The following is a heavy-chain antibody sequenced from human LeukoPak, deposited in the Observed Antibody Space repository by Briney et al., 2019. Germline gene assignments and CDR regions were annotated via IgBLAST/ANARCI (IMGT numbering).Heavy chain of an antibody. V-gene: IGHV3-21*01. Sequence: SSISSSSSYIYYADSVEGRFTISRDNAKNSLYLQMNSLRAEDTAVYYCARTFWSGYYGAFDIWGQGTMVTVSS. D-gene: IGHD3-3*01. J-gene: IGHJ3*02. CDR2: ISSSSSYI. CDR3: ARTFWSGYYGAFDI.